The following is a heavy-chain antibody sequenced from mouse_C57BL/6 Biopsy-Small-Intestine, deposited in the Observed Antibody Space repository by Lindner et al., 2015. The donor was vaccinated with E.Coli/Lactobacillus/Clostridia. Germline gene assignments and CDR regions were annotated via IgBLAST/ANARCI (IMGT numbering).Heavy chain of an antibody. CDR3: ARQLGLDAMDY. J-gene: IGHJ4*01. CDR1: GYTFTDYY. D-gene: IGHD3-1*01. CDR2: IYPRRGNT. V-gene: IGHV1-84*01. Sequence: VQLQESGPELVKPGASVKMSCKASGYTFTDYYINWVETGGLDRDLNGLDGIYPRRGNTKYNEKFKGKATLTVDTSSSTAYMQLSSLTSEDSAVYFCARQLGLDAMDYWGQGTSVTVSS.